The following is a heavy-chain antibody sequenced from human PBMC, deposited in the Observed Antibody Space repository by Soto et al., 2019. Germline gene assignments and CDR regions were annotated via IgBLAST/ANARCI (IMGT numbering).Heavy chain of an antibody. CDR3: ASESAAAPYYYYYGMDV. CDR2: ISYDGSNK. CDR1: GFTFSSYA. Sequence: QVQLVESGGGVVQPGRSLRLSCAASGFTFSSYAMHWVRQAPGKGLEWVAVISYDGSNKYYADSVKGRFTISRDNSKNTLYLQMNSLRAEDTAVYYCASESAAAPYYYYYGMDVWGQGTTVTVSS. J-gene: IGHJ6*02. D-gene: IGHD6-13*01. V-gene: IGHV3-30-3*01.